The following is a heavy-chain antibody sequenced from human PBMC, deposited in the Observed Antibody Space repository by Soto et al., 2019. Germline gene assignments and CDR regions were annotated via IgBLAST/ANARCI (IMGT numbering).Heavy chain of an antibody. CDR3: GSGGIAVH. CDR1: GFTFSNNW. V-gene: IGHV3-74*01. J-gene: IGHJ4*03. Sequence: PGGSLRLSCAASGFTFSNNWMHWVRQAPGKGPVWVSRINSDGSSTYYADSVKGRFIISRDNAKNTLYLQMNSLSAHDTAVCNCGSGGIAVHSGQGTLVTVSS. D-gene: IGHD6-19*01. CDR2: INSDGSST.